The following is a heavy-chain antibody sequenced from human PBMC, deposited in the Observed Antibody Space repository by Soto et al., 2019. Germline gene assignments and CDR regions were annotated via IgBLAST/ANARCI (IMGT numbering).Heavy chain of an antibody. CDR1: GGTFSSYA. CDR3: ASQYYDSSGYYYGYFDY. V-gene: IGHV1-69*13. J-gene: IGHJ4*02. Sequence: SVKVSCKASGGTFSSYAISWVRQAPGQGLEWMGGIIPIFGTANYAQKFQGRVTITADESTSTAYMELSSLRSEDTAVYYCASQYYDSSGYYYGYFDYWGQGTLVNVSS. D-gene: IGHD3-22*01. CDR2: IIPIFGTA.